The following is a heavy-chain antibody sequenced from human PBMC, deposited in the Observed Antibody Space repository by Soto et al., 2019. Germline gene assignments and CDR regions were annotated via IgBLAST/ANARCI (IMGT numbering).Heavy chain of an antibody. V-gene: IGHV4-34*01. Sequence: SETMSLTCAVYGGCFSGYYWGWIRQPPGKGREWIGEINHSGSTNYNPSLKSRVTISVDTSKNQFSLKLSSVTAADTAVYYCAREAAGPTYYDFWSGPIWGQGTMVTVSS. J-gene: IGHJ3*02. CDR2: INHSGST. CDR3: AREAAGPTYYDFWSGPI. CDR1: GGCFSGYY. D-gene: IGHD3-3*01.